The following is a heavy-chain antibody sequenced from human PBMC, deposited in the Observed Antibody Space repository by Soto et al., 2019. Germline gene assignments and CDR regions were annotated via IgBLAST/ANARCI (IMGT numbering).Heavy chain of an antibody. D-gene: IGHD3-3*01. CDR1: GFTFSSYA. CDR2: ISYDGSNK. J-gene: IGHJ6*02. V-gene: IGHV3-30-3*01. Sequence: QVQLVESGGGVVQPGRSLRLSCAASGFTFSSYAVHWVRQAPGKGLEWVAVISYDGSNKYYADSVKGRFTISRDNSKNTLYLQMNSLRAEDTAVYYCARDLKYDFWSGYPNYYYYGMDVWGQGTTVTVSS. CDR3: ARDLKYDFWSGYPNYYYYGMDV.